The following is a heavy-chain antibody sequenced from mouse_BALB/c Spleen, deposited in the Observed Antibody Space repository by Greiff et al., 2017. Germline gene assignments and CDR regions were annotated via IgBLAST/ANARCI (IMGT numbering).Heavy chain of an antibody. CDR1: GFTFSSYA. D-gene: IGHD2-4*01. CDR3: AKDSPMITTGYCDD. J-gene: IGHJ1*01. CDR2: ISSGGSYT. Sequence: EVQLVESGGGLVKPGGSLKLSCAASGFTFSSYAMSWVRQSPEKRLEWVAEISSGGSYTYYPDTVTGRFTISRDNAKNPLYLEMSSLRSEDTAMYYCAKDSPMITTGYCDDWGEGTTVTVSA. V-gene: IGHV5-9-4*01.